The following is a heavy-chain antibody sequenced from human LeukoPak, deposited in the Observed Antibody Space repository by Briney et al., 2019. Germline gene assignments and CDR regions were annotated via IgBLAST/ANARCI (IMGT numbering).Heavy chain of an antibody. D-gene: IGHD3-16*01. J-gene: IGHJ4*02. CDR2: INHIGST. CDR1: GGSFSGYY. Sequence: PSETLSLTCAVYGGSFSGYYWSWIRQPPGKGLEWIGEINHIGSTNYNPSLKSRVTISVDTSKNQFSLELSSVTAADTAVYYCARNRVIMFAVPEGYWGQGTLVTVSS. V-gene: IGHV4-34*01. CDR3: ARNRVIMFAVPEGY.